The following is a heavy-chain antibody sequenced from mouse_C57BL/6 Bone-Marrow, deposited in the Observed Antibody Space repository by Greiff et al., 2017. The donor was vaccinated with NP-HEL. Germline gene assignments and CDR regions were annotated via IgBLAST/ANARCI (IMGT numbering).Heavy chain of an antibody. V-gene: IGHV5-4*01. CDR3: AREGEGNFDY. J-gene: IGHJ2*01. Sequence: EVMLVESGGGLVKPGGSLKLSCAASGFTFSSYAMSWVRQTPEKRLEWVATISDGGSYTYYPDNVKGRFTISRDNAKNNLYLQMSHLKSEDIAMYYCAREGEGNFDYWGQGTTLTVSS. CDR2: ISDGGSYT. CDR1: GFTFSSYA.